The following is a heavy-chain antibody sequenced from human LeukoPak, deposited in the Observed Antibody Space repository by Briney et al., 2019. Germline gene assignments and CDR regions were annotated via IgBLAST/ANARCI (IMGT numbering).Heavy chain of an antibody. CDR2: ISYDGSNK. J-gene: IGHJ6*02. V-gene: IGHV3-30-3*01. Sequence: PGGFLRLSCAASGFTFSSYAMHWVRQAPGKGLEWVAVISYDGSNKYYADSVKGRFTISRDNSKNTLYLQMNSLRAEDTAVYYCAREYYYGSGTSYYYYGMDVWGQGTTVTVSS. CDR1: GFTFSSYA. CDR3: AREYYYGSGTSYYYYGMDV. D-gene: IGHD3-10*01.